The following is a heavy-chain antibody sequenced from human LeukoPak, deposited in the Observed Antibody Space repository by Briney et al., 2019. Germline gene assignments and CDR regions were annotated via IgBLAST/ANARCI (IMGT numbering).Heavy chain of an antibody. CDR2: ITSTGTYT. J-gene: IGHJ4*02. CDR3: ARLPKKYYYGSGRNLGPAYYFDY. Sequence: PGGSLRLSCAASGFTFSGYNMNWVRQAPGKGLEWVSSITSTGTYTFYADSVKGRFTISRDNAKNSLYLQMNSLRAEDTAIYYCARLPKKYYYGSGRNLGPAYYFDYWGQGTLVTVSS. V-gene: IGHV3-21*01. CDR1: GFTFSGYN. D-gene: IGHD3-10*01.